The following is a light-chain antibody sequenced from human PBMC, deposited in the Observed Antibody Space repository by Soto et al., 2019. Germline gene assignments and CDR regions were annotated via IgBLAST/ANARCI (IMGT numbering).Light chain of an antibody. CDR1: QSVLYNSDNKNY. J-gene: IGKJ4*01. V-gene: IGKV4-1*01. CDR3: QQYYTTLT. CDR2: WAS. Sequence: DIVMTQSPDSLAVSLGGRATINCKSSQSVLYNSDNKNYLAWYQQKPGQPPKLLIYWASTRDSGVPDRFSGSGSGADFTLTISSLQAEDVAVYYCQQYYTTLTFGGGTKVEIK.